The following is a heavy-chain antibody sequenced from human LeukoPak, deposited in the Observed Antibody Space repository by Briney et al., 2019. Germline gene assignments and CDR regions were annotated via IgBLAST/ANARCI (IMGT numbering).Heavy chain of an antibody. CDR2: INAYNGNT. Sequence: ASVKVTCKASGYTFTSYGISWVRQAPGQGLEWMGWINAYNGNTNYAQKLQGKVTMTTDTSTSTAYMELRSLRSDDTAVYYCARVGGIPIYYYGMDVWGQGTTVTVSS. J-gene: IGHJ6*02. CDR3: ARVGGIPIYYYGMDV. D-gene: IGHD2-15*01. CDR1: GYTFTSYG. V-gene: IGHV1-18*01.